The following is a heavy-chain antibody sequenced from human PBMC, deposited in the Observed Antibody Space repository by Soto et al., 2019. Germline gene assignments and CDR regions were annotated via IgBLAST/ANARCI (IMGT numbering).Heavy chain of an antibody. D-gene: IGHD3-10*01. Sequence: QVQLVQSGAEVKKPGSSLKVSCKASGGTFISHAISWLRQVPGQGLEWVGGIIPIFGTTNYAQKFQGRVTLTADKSTSTVYMELSSLRSDDTAVYYCARESGNYFDDWGQGTLVTVSS. CDR1: GGTFISHA. CDR3: ARESGNYFDD. J-gene: IGHJ4*02. CDR2: IIPIFGTT. V-gene: IGHV1-69*06.